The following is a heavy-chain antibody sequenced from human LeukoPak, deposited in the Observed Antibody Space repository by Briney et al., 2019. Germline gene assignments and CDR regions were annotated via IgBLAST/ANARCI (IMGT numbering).Heavy chain of an antibody. CDR3: ARDMTTVTTSSVSGYYFYGMDV. Sequence: PGGSLRLSCAVSGFTFSSYEMNWVRQAPGKGLEWVSYISSGGSSIFSAVSVKGRFTISRDNADNSLYLQMNSLRAEDTAVYYCARDMTTVTTSSVSGYYFYGMDVWGQGTTVTVAS. V-gene: IGHV3-48*03. J-gene: IGHJ6*02. CDR1: GFTFSSYE. D-gene: IGHD4-17*01. CDR2: ISSGGSSI.